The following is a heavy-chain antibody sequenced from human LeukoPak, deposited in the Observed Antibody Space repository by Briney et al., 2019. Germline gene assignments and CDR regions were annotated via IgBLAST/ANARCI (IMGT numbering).Heavy chain of an antibody. J-gene: IGHJ4*02. Sequence: PGGSLRLSCAASGLTVSSKYTSWVRQTPGKGLQWVALIYSSGDTYTADSVKGRFTISRDNSENTLYLQMDSLRAEDTAVYYCATGYYFGSGSYGYLDYWGQGTLVTVSS. CDR3: ATGYYFGSGSYGYLDY. CDR1: GLTVSSKY. V-gene: IGHV3-53*01. CDR2: IYSSGDT. D-gene: IGHD3-10*01.